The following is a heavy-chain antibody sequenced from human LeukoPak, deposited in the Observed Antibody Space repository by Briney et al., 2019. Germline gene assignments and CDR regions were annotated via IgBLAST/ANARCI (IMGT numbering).Heavy chain of an antibody. V-gene: IGHV1-2*02. Sequence: ASVKVSCKASGYTFTNSYIHWVRQAPGQGLEWMGSMNPKSGGTKYAQKFQGRVSMTRDTSISTAYMELASPTSDDTAVYYCARAGGRSWFDPWGQGTLVTVSS. CDR3: ARAGGRSWFDP. D-gene: IGHD1-26*01. J-gene: IGHJ5*02. CDR1: GYTFTNSY. CDR2: MNPKSGGT.